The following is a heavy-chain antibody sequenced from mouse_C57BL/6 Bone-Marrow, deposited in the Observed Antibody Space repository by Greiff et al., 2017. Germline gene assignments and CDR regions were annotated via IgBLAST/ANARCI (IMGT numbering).Heavy chain of an antibody. J-gene: IGHJ2*01. CDR3: TRGATVVAVDY. Sequence: QVQLQQSGAELVRPGASVTLSCKASGYPFPDYEMHWVKQTPVHGLEWIGAIDPETGGTAYNQKFKGKAILTADKSSSTAYMELRSLTSEDSAVYYCTRGATVVAVDYWGQGTTLTVSS. V-gene: IGHV1-15*01. D-gene: IGHD1-1*01. CDR2: IDPETGGT. CDR1: GYPFPDYE.